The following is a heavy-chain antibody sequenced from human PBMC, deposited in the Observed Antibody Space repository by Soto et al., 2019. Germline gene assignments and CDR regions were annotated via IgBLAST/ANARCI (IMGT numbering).Heavy chain of an antibody. Sequence: QVQLQESGPGLVKPSETLSLTCSVSGGSITTYHWGWIRQPPGKGLEWIGDIYYSGSTNYNPSLQKPVHNFMRTAKDQFVPKLTSVTAADTAVYYCAKHLVSTRSLDNWGQGTLVTVSS. CDR2: IYYSGST. CDR1: GGSITTYH. D-gene: IGHD3-9*01. V-gene: IGHV4-59*08. CDR3: AKHLVSTRSLDN. J-gene: IGHJ4*02.